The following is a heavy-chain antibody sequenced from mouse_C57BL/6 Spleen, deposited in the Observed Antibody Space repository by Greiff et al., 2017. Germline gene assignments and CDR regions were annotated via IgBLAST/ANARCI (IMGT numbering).Heavy chain of an antibody. J-gene: IGHJ2*01. V-gene: IGHV5-4*01. CDR2: ISDGGSYT. CDR3: ARVYGPYYFDY. Sequence: VQLKESGGGLVKPGGSLKLSCAASGFTFSSYAMSWVRQTPEKRLEWVATISDGGSYTYYPDNVKGRFTISRDNAKNNLYLQMSHLKSEDTAMYYCARVYGPYYFDYWGQGTTLTVSS. CDR1: GFTFSSYA. D-gene: IGHD2-10*02.